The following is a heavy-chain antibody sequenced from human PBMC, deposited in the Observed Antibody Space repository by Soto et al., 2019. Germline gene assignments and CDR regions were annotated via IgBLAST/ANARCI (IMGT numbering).Heavy chain of an antibody. Sequence: EVQLLESGGGLAQPGGSLRLSCAASGFTFSRYDMTWVRQAPGEGLEWVATVSYNGVTTYYADSVTGRFTISRDNSMNTLYLQMNSLRAEDTATYYCAKDRGPGNYYYYYMDVWGKGTTVTVS. CDR1: GFTFSRYD. CDR3: AKDRGPGNYYYYYMDV. J-gene: IGHJ6*03. V-gene: IGHV3-23*01. D-gene: IGHD3-10*01. CDR2: VSYNGVTT.